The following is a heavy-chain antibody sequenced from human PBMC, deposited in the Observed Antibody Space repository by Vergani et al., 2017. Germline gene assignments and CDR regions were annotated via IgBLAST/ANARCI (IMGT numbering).Heavy chain of an antibody. J-gene: IGHJ5*02. CDR2: VYYTGST. V-gene: IGHV4-59*01. D-gene: IGHD2/OR15-2a*01. Sequence: QVQLQESGPGLVKPSETLSLTCTVSGAAIKDFYWSWFRQPPGKGLEWIGYVYYTGSTTYNPSLKSRVTISVDTSNNQFSLRMTSLTAADTAIYYCARDRDLYCRSTTSCHNWSDPWGQGSLVTVSS. CDR1: GAAIKDFY. CDR3: ARDRDLYCRSTTSCHNWSDP.